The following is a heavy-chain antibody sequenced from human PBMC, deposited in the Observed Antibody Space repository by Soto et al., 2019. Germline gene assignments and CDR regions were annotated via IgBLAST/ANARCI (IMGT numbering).Heavy chain of an antibody. CDR1: GFTFTNYW. D-gene: IGHD6-13*01. CDR3: AKRPTIAVAGSFDY. Sequence: GGSLRLSCAASGFTFTNYWMHWVRQAPGKGLVWVSSISGSGGSTYYADSVKGRFTISRDNSKNTLYLQMNGLRAEDTAIYYCAKRPTIAVAGSFDYWGQGTLVTVS. J-gene: IGHJ4*02. V-gene: IGHV3-23*01. CDR2: ISGSGGST.